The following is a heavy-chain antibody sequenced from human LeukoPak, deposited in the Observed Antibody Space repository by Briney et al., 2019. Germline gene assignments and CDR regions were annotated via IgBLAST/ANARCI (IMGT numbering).Heavy chain of an antibody. CDR1: GYTFTGYY. Sequence: ASVKVSCKASGYTFTGYYMHWVRQAPGQGLEWMGWINPNSGGTNYAQKFQGRVTMTRDTSISTAYMELSRLRSDDTAVYYCAREESASNWFDPWGQGTLVTVSS. CDR3: AREESASNWFDP. CDR2: INPNSGGT. V-gene: IGHV1-2*02. J-gene: IGHJ5*02.